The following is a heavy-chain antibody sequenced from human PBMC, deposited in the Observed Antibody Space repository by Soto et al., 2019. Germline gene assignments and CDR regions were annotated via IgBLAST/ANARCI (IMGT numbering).Heavy chain of an antibody. CDR3: AIGVRSGGSCTLDY. CDR1: GGSFSGFY. Sequence: SETLSLTCAVYGGSFSGFYWSWIRQSPGKGLEWIGEIDHSGTTNNNPSLESRVTILVDTSKNQFSLKLSSVTAADTALYYCAIGVRSGGSCTLDYWGQGMVVTVSS. D-gene: IGHD2-15*01. J-gene: IGHJ4*02. V-gene: IGHV4-34*01. CDR2: IDHSGTT.